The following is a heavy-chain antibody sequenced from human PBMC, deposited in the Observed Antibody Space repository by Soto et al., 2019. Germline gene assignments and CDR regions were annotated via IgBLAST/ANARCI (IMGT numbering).Heavy chain of an antibody. CDR3: ARRYGGNFDY. J-gene: IGHJ4*02. Sequence: QVQLQESGPGLVKPSETLSLTCTVSGGSISSYYWSWIRQPPGKGLEWIGYIYYSGSTNYNPSLKSRVNISVDTSKNQFSLKLTSVTAADTGVYYCARRYGGNFDYWGQGTLVTVSS. CDR1: GGSISSYY. V-gene: IGHV4-59*01. CDR2: IYYSGST. D-gene: IGHD1-26*01.